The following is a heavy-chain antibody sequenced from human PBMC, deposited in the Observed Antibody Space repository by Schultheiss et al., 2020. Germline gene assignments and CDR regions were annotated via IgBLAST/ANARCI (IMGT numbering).Heavy chain of an antibody. CDR2: IYYSGST. CDR1: GGSISSSNW. J-gene: IGHJ4*02. V-gene: IGHV4-4*02. CDR3: ARYYYDSSGFDY. D-gene: IGHD3-22*01. Sequence: SETLSLTCAVSGGSISSSNWWSWVRQPPGKGLEWIGSIYYSGSTYYNPSLKSRVTISVDTSKNQFSLKLSSVTAADTAVYYCARYYYDSSGFDYWGQGTLVTVSS.